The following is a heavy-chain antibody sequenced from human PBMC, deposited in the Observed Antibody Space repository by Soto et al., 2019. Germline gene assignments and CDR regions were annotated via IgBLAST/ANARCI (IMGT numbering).Heavy chain of an antibody. Sequence: QLQLQESGPGLVKPSETLSLTCSVSDDSINSDKYYWGWIRQPPGKVLEWIGSIYYRGNAYYNPSLHTRVTISLDKSKSQFSLKLNSVTAADSAVYFCARLEGLATISYYFDFWGPGALVTVSS. V-gene: IGHV4-39*01. D-gene: IGHD3-9*01. CDR3: ARLEGLATISYYFDF. CDR1: DDSINSDKYY. J-gene: IGHJ4*02. CDR2: IYYRGNA.